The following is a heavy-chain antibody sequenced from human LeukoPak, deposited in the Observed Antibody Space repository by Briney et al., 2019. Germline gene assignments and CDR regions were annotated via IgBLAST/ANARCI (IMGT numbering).Heavy chain of an antibody. CDR1: GFIFGDYA. CDR3: ARSDGSGTYY. Sequence: GGSLRLSCTASGFIFGDYAMSWFRQAPGKGLEWVGFIRSKTYGGITEYAASVKGRFTISRDDSKSIAYLQMNSLKTEDTAVYYCARSDGSGTYYWGQGTLVTVSS. V-gene: IGHV3-49*03. J-gene: IGHJ4*02. D-gene: IGHD3-10*01. CDR2: IRSKTYGGIT.